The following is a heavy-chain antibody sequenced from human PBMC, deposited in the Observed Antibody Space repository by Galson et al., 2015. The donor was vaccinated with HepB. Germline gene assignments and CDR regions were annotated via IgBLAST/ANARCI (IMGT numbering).Heavy chain of an antibody. CDR1: GFTFSDYY. J-gene: IGHJ4*02. CDR3: ARVADADYGDHTHFDS. V-gene: IGHV3-11*06. D-gene: IGHD4-17*01. CDR2: ISGNTLYT. Sequence: SLRLSCAVSGFTFSDYYMSWLRQAPGKGLEWISYISGNTLYTNYADSVKGRFTISRDNAKNSLFLQINGLRAEDTAVYYRARVADADYGDHTHFDSWGQGTLVTVSS.